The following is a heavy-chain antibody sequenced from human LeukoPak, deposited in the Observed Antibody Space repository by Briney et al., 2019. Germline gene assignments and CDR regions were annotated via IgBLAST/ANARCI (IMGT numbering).Heavy chain of an antibody. CDR1: GGSISSYY. V-gene: IGHV4-59*08. D-gene: IGHD2-15*01. CDR3: ARQKDWPPLFDY. J-gene: IGHJ4*02. Sequence: SETLSLTCTVSGGSISSYYWSWIRQPPGKGLEWIGYIYYSGRTNYNPSLKSRVTISVDTSKNQFSLKLTSVTAADTAVYYCARQKDWPPLFDYWGQGTLVTVSS. CDR2: IYYSGRT.